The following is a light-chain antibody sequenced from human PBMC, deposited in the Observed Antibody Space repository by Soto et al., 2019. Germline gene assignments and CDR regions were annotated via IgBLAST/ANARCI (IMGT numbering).Light chain of an antibody. V-gene: IGKV1-5*03. CDR2: KAS. Sequence: IKMNQSPSTLSATVGDRVTITCRASQSISSWLAWYQQKPGKAPKLLIYKASSLESGVPSRFSGSGSGTEFTLTISSLQPDDFATYYCQQYNTYSPRNPFGQGTKVDIK. CDR3: QQYNTYSPRNP. CDR1: QSISSW. J-gene: IGKJ1*01.